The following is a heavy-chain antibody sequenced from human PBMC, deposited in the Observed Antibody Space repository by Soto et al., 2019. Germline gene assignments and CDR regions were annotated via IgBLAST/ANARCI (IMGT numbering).Heavy chain of an antibody. D-gene: IGHD3-3*01. J-gene: IGHJ6*03. CDR2: ISGGGDTT. CDR1: GFTFNNYA. V-gene: IGHV3-23*01. Sequence: EVQLLESGGGLVQPGGSLRLSCAASGFTFNNYAMTWVRQAPGKGLEWVSAISGGGDTTSYADSVKGRFTVSRDGSKNTLYLQMNSLNTEDTAVYYCSRQASDFWSGKPQYYMDVWGKGTTVTVSS. CDR3: SRQASDFWSGKPQYYMDV.